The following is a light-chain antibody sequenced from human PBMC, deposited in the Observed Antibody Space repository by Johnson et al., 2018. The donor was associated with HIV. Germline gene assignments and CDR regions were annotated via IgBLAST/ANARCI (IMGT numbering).Light chain of an antibody. Sequence: QSVLTQPPSVSAAPGQKVTISCSGSNSNIGNNYVSWYQQVPGTAPKLLIYENNKRPSGIPDRFSGSKFGTSATLGITGLQTGDEADYYCGTWDNSLKAEVFGTGTKVTVL. J-gene: IGLJ1*01. CDR3: GTWDNSLKAEV. V-gene: IGLV1-51*02. CDR1: NSNIGNNY. CDR2: ENN.